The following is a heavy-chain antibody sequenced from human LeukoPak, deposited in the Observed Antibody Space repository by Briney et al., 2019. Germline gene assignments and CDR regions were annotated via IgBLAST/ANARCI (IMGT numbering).Heavy chain of an antibody. J-gene: IGHJ4*02. D-gene: IGHD6-6*01. CDR2: ISGGVLST. V-gene: IGHV3-23*01. Sequence: PGGSLRLSCAASGFTFSTYAMSWVRQAPGKGLEWASTISGGVLSTYYADSVKGRFTISRDNSKNTLYLQMNSLRADDTAVYYCAKHLGYSTSSGIDYWGQGTLVTVSS. CDR3: AKHLGYSTSSGIDY. CDR1: GFTFSTYA.